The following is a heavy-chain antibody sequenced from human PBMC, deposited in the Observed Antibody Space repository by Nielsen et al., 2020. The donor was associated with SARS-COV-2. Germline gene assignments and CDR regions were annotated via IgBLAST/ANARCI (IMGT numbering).Heavy chain of an antibody. Sequence: SETLPLTCTVSGGSIRSYYWSWIRQPPGKGLEWIGYIYYSGSTNYNPSLKSRVTISVDTSKNQFSLKLSSVTAADTAVYYCAIHSSSFDYWGQGTLVTVSS. CDR1: GGSIRSYY. V-gene: IGHV4-59*13. CDR2: IYYSGST. CDR3: AIHSSSFDY. J-gene: IGHJ4*02. D-gene: IGHD6-13*01.